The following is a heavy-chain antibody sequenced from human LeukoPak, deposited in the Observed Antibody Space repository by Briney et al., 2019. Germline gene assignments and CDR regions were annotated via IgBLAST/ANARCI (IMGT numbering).Heavy chain of an antibody. D-gene: IGHD5-18*01. Sequence: TGGSLRVSCTASGSTFSSYGMHWVRQAPGKGLEWVAVIWYDGSNKYYADSVKGRFTISRDNSKNTLYLQMNSLRAEDTAVYYCARFSGYTYGFWWFDPWGQGTLLTVSS. CDR1: GSTFSSYG. CDR2: IWYDGSNK. J-gene: IGHJ5*02. V-gene: IGHV3-33*01. CDR3: ARFSGYTYGFWWFDP.